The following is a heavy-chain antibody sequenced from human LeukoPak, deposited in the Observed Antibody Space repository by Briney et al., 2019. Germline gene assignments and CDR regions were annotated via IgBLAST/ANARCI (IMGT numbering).Heavy chain of an antibody. Sequence: ASVKVSCKASGGTFSSYAISWVRQAPGQGLEWMGGIIPIFGTANYAQKFQGRVTITADESTSAAYMELSSLRSEDTAVYYCARGIVVVPATGSAARRYYYYYGMDVWGQGTTVTVSS. J-gene: IGHJ6*02. CDR1: GGTFSSYA. CDR2: IIPIFGTA. CDR3: ARGIVVVPATGSAARRYYYYYGMDV. D-gene: IGHD2-2*01. V-gene: IGHV1-69*13.